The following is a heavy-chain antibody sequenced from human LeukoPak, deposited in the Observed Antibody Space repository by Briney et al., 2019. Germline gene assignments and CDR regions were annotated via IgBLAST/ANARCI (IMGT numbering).Heavy chain of an antibody. V-gene: IGHV1-18*01. CDR2: ISAYNGNT. CDR3: ARGNYPGYYYYYGMDV. J-gene: IGHJ6*02. CDR1: GYTFTSYG. Sequence: ASVKVSCTASGYTFTSYGISWVRQAPGQGLEWMGWISAYNGNTNYAQKLQGRVTMTTDTSTSTAYMELRSLRSDDTAVYYCARGNYPGYYYYYGMDVWGQGTTVTVSS. D-gene: IGHD4-11*01.